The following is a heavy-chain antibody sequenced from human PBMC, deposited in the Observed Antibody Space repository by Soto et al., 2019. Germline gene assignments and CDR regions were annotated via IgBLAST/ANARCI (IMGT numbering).Heavy chain of an antibody. V-gene: IGHV4-59*08. CDR1: GGSISGYY. D-gene: IGHD2-15*01. Sequence: PSETLSLTCSVAGGSISGYYWTWIRQPPGNGLQCLGYSSYIGDTNYNPSLKDRVTMSVDTSKNQFSLQESYGNAAYKPNYFCAKHRRTDAEGYTFDSWGQGALVTVAS. CDR2: SSYIGDT. CDR3: AKHRRTDAEGYTFDS. J-gene: IGHJ4*02.